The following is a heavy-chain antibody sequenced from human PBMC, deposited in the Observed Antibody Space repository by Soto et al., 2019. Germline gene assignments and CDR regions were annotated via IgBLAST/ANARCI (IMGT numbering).Heavy chain of an antibody. CDR3: ARGFRSGSTYNGFDP. V-gene: IGHV1-69*06. Sequence: QVQLVQSGAEMKKPGSSVKVSCKASGDTFSTYAISWVRQAPGQGLEWMGGIIPIFGSADYAQKFQGRVTITADKSTSTAYMQLSSLRSEDMAILFCARGFRSGSTYNGFDPWGQGTLVTVSS. CDR1: GDTFSTYA. CDR2: IIPIFGSA. D-gene: IGHD3-10*01. J-gene: IGHJ5*02.